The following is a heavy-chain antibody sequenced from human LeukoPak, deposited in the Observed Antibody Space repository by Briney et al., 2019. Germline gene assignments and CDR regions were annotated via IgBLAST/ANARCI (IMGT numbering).Heavy chain of an antibody. D-gene: IGHD4-23*01. CDR3: ARLRRRWAAHFDY. CDR1: GGSFSGYY. Sequence: SETLSLTCAVYGGSFSGYYWSWIRQPPGKGLEWIGEINHSGSTNYNPSLKSRVTISVDTSKNQFSLKLSSVTAADTAVYYCARLRRRWAAHFDYWGQGTLVTVSS. V-gene: IGHV4-34*01. J-gene: IGHJ4*02. CDR2: INHSGST.